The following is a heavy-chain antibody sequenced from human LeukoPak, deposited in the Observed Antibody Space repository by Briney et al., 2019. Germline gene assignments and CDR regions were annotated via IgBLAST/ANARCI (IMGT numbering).Heavy chain of an antibody. J-gene: IGHJ4*02. D-gene: IGHD3-16*02. CDR3: ARVRSSSHPNVWGSYRYYYFDY. Sequence: SETLSHTCTVSGGSISNGDHYWSWIRQHPGKGLEWIGHIYYSGSTYYNPSLKSRGIISVETSKNQFSLKLSSVTAADTAVYYCARVRSSSHPNVWGSYRYYYFDYWGQGTLVTVSS. V-gene: IGHV4-31*03. CDR1: GGSISNGDHY. CDR2: IYYSGST.